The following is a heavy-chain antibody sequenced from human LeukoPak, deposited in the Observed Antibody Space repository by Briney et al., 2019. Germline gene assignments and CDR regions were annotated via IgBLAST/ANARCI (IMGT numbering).Heavy chain of an antibody. CDR3: ARGHPISAFDI. CDR2: INPNSGNT. V-gene: IGHV1-8*03. D-gene: IGHD2-2*02. CDR1: GYTFTGYY. Sequence: ASVKVSCKASGYTFTGYYMHWVRQAPGQGLEWMGWINPNSGNTGYAQKFQGRVTITRNTSISTAYMELSSLRSEDTAVYYCARGHPISAFDIWGQGTMVTVSS. J-gene: IGHJ3*02.